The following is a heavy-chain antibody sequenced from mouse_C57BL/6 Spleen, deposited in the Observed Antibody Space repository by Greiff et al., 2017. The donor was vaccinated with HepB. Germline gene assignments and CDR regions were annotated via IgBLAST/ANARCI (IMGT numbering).Heavy chain of an antibody. CDR3: ARSYYDYDVWFAY. V-gene: IGHV3-6*01. Sequence: EVKVEESGPGLVKPSQSLSLTCSVTGYSITSGYYWNWIRQFPGNKLEWMGYISYDGSNNYNPSLKNRISITRDTSKNQFFLKLNSVTTEDTATYYCARSYYDYDVWFAYWGQGTLVTVSA. CDR1: GYSITSGYY. D-gene: IGHD2-4*01. CDR2: ISYDGSN. J-gene: IGHJ3*01.